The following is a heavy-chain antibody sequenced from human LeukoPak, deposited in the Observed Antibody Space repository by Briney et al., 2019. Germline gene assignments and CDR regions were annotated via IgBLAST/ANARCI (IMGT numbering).Heavy chain of an antibody. V-gene: IGHV3-66*01. J-gene: IGHJ6*02. CDR3: ARDLYVDIVAPSGMDV. CDR1: GFTVSSNS. D-gene: IGHD5-12*01. Sequence: GGSLRLPCAASGFTVSSNSMSWVRQAPGKGLEWVSVIYSGGTTYYADSVKGRFTISKDNSKNTLYPQMNSLRAEDTAVYYCARDLYVDIVAPSGMDVWGQGTTVTVSS. CDR2: IYSGGTT.